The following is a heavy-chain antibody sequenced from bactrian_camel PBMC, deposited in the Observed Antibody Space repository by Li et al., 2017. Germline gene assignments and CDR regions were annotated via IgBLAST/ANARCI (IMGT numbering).Heavy chain of an antibody. CDR1: GFIFSNYW. D-gene: IGHD4*01. CDR3: AADMGPMGRGRRCSSYLYEYNY. Sequence: HVQLVESGGGLVQPGGSLRLSCAASGFIFSNYWMYWVRQAPGKGREWVASIDSGGSTTYYADSVKGRFTASRDNAQNTVYLQVNSLKPEDTAVYYCAADMGPMGRGRRCSSYLYEYNYWGQGPRSPSP. J-gene: IGHJ4*01. CDR2: IDSGGSTT. V-gene: IGHV3S1*01.